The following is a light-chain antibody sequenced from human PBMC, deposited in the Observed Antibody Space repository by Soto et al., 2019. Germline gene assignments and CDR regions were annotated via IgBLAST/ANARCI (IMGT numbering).Light chain of an antibody. CDR1: GSNIGNNY. CDR2: DND. CDR3: GTWDSSLSAVV. J-gene: IGLJ2*01. V-gene: IGLV1-51*01. Sequence: QSVLTQPPSLSAAPGQKVTISCSGSGSNIGNNYASWYQQLPGTAPKLLIYDNDKRPSGIPDRFSGSKSGTSATLGITGLQTGDEADYYCGTWDSSLSAVVFGGGTKLTVL.